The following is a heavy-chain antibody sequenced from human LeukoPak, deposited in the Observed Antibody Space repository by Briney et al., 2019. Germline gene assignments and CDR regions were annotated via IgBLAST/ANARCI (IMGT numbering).Heavy chain of an antibody. V-gene: IGHV1-45*02. CDR3: ARSPFSGDDDAFDI. CDR1: GYTFTYRY. D-gene: IGHD5-12*01. Sequence: SVKVSCKASGYTFTYRYLHWVRQAPGQALEWMGWITPFNGNTNYAQQFQDRVTVTRDRSRNTAYMELNSLRFEDTAMYYCARSPFSGDDDAFDIWGQGTMVTVSS. J-gene: IGHJ3*02. CDR2: ITPFNGNT.